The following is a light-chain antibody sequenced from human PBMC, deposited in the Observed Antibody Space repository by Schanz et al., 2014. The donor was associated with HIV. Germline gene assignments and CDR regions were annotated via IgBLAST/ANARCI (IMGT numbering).Light chain of an antibody. V-gene: IGLV2-23*02. Sequence: SALTQPASVSGSPGQSITISCTGTSSDVGGYNYASWYQHHPGKAPKLMIYEVIKRPSGVSIRFSGSKSGNTASLTISGLQAEDEADYYCCSYTGSGTLVFGGGTKLTVL. CDR3: CSYTGSGTLV. J-gene: IGLJ2*01. CDR2: EVI. CDR1: SSDVGGYNY.